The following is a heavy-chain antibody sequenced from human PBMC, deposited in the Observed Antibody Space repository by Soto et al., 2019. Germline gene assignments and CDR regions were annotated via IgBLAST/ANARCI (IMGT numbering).Heavy chain of an antibody. D-gene: IGHD3-10*01. CDR2: IYWNEDK. Sequence: QITLKESGPTLVKPTQTLTLTCTFSGFSLSTSAVGVGWIRQPPGKALEWLALIYWNEDKRYSPSLKSRLTITKDTSKNQVVLTMTNMDPVDTATYYCAHTRQTAAITMVRGRIEERYYYYVMDVWGQGTTVTVSS. V-gene: IGHV2-5*01. CDR3: AHTRQTAAITMVRGRIEERYYYYVMDV. J-gene: IGHJ6*02. CDR1: GFSLSTSAVG.